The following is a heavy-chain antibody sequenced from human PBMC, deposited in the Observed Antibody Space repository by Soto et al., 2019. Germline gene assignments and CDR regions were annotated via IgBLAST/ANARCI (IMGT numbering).Heavy chain of an antibody. CDR2: ISSSSGST. Sequence: PGGSLRLSCAASGFTFSDYYMSWIRQAPGKGLEYISYISSSSGSTNYADSVKGRFTISRDNAKNSLYLQMSSLRAEDTAVYYCARGYSSSWTYNWFDPWGQGTLVTVSS. J-gene: IGHJ5*02. D-gene: IGHD6-13*01. V-gene: IGHV3-11*03. CDR3: ARGYSSSWTYNWFDP. CDR1: GFTFSDYY.